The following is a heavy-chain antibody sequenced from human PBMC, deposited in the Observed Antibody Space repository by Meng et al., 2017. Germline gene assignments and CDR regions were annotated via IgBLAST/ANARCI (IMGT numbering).Heavy chain of an antibody. J-gene: IGHJ4*02. CDR3: ATRGNPYLNC. CDR1: RHSRAMDV. CDR2: INTYNGKT. Sequence: GQLVLSGGEVMQPRASVKGSCEASRHSRAMDVFSWVRQAPGQGLGWQGWINTYNGKTDYAQKFQGRITMTTDTFTSTAYMELRHLRSDDTAVYYCATRGNPYLNCWGQGTLVTVSS. V-gene: IGHV1-18*01.